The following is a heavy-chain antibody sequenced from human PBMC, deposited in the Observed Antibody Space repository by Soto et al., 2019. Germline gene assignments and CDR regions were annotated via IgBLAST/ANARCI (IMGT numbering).Heavy chain of an antibody. D-gene: IGHD3-10*01. CDR2: IYYSGSS. CDR1: GGSITSYY. V-gene: IGHV4-59*01. J-gene: IGHJ4*02. Sequence: SATLCLTCTVSGGSITSYYWSWIRQPPGKGLEWIGYIYYSGSSSYNPSLKSRVTMSVDTSKNQISLKLRSVTAADTAVYYCATPTPLRGAMITNINFDFWGRGTPVTVSS. CDR3: ATPTPLRGAMITNINFDF.